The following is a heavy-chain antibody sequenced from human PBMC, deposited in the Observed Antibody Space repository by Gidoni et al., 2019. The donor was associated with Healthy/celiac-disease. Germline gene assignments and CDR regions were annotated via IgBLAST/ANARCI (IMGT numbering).Heavy chain of an antibody. Sequence: QVQLVQSGAEVKKPGSSVKVSCKASAGTFSSYTISWVRQAPGQGLEWMGRIIPILGIANYAQKFQGRVTITADKSTSTAYMELSSLRSEDTAVYYCARDGASGGGTTFDYWGQGTLVTVSS. J-gene: IGHJ4*02. V-gene: IGHV1-69*08. CDR2: IIPILGIA. D-gene: IGHD2-15*01. CDR1: AGTFSSYT. CDR3: ARDGASGGGTTFDY.